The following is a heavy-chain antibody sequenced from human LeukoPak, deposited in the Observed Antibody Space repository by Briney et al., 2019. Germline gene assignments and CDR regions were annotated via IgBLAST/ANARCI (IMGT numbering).Heavy chain of an antibody. CDR1: GGSISSYD. CDR2: IYTRGST. D-gene: IGHD6-13*01. CDR3: ARLSSSWYQDWYFDL. J-gene: IGHJ2*01. V-gene: IGHV4-4*07. Sequence: PSQTLSLTCTVSGGSISSYDWSWIRQPAGKGLEWIGRIYTRGSTNYNPSLKSRVSMSVETSKKQFSLKLSSVTAADTAVYYCARLSSSWYQDWYFDLWGRGTLVTVSS.